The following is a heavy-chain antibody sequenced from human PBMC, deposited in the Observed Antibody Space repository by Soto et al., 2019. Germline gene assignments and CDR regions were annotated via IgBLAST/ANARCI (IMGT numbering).Heavy chain of an antibody. J-gene: IGHJ3*02. CDR1: GGSISGSY. CDR3: ARDGASHNWNLPDAFDI. V-gene: IGHV4-59*01. CDR2: IYHSGST. D-gene: IGHD1-7*01. Sequence: PSETLSLTCTVSGGSISGSYWSWIRQPPGKRLEWIGYIYHSGSTNSNPSLKSRVTISVGTSKNQFSLRLSSVTAADTAVYYCARDGASHNWNLPDAFDIWGQGTMVTV.